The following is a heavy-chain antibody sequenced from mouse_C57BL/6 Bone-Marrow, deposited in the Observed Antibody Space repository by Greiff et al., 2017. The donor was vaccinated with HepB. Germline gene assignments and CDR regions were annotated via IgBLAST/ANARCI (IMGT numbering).Heavy chain of an antibody. CDR1: GFSFSDYG. V-gene: IGHV5-15*01. CDR3: ASYYGSTYASAY. Sequence: EVKLMESGGGLVQPGGSLKLCCAASGFSFSDYGMAWVRPAPRKGPEWVAFISNLAYSIYYAYTVKGRFTISRENAKNTLYLEMSSLRSEYTAMYYGASYYGSTYASAYWGEVILVSVSA. D-gene: IGHD1-1*01. CDR2: ISNLAYSI. J-gene: IGHJ3*01.